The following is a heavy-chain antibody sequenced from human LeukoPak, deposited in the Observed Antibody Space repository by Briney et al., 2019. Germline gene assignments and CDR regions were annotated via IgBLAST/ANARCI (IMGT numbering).Heavy chain of an antibody. Sequence: SETLSLTCAVHGGSFSGYYWSWIRQPPGKGLEWIGEINHSGSTNYNPSLKSRVTISVDTSKNQFSLKLSSVTAADTAVYYCARGSPVKRPLFDYWGQGTLVTVSS. CDR2: INHSGST. J-gene: IGHJ4*02. CDR1: GGSFSGYY. D-gene: IGHD4-17*01. CDR3: ARGSPVKRPLFDY. V-gene: IGHV4-34*01.